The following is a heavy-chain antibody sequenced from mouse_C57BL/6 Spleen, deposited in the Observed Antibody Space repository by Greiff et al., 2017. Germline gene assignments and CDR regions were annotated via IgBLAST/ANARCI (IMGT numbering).Heavy chain of an antibody. CDR2: IYPGDGDT. Sequence: QVQLQQSGPELVKPGASVKISCKASGYAFSSSWMNWVKQRPGKGLEWIGRIYPGDGDTNYNGKFKGKATLTADKSSSTAYMQLSSLTSEDSAVYFCARLDGYWYAMDYWGQGTSVTVSS. J-gene: IGHJ4*01. D-gene: IGHD2-3*01. V-gene: IGHV1-82*01. CDR3: ARLDGYWYAMDY. CDR1: GYAFSSSW.